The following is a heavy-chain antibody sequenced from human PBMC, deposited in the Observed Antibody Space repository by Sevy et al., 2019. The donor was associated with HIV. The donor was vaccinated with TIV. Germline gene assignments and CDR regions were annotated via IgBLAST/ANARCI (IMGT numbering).Heavy chain of an antibody. V-gene: IGHV4-59*08. J-gene: IGHJ3*02. CDR1: GGSINSDH. Sequence: SETLSLTCTVSGGSINSDHWNWIRQPPGKGLEWIGYVYYIGGTNYNPSLKNRVTISVDRTKNQFSLKLTSVTAEDTAVYYCARRNDFAIWGQGTMVTVSS. CDR2: VYYIGGT. CDR3: ARRNDFAI.